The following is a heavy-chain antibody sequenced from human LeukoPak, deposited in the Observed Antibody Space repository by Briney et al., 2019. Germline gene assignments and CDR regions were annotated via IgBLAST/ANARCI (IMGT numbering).Heavy chain of an antibody. Sequence: GASVKVSCKASGYTFSGYYMHWVRQAPGQSLEWMGWITTGRGETRYSQEFQRRITFTRDTSASTVYMDLSDLRSDDTAVYYCARGGKQWRGGNYFDSWGQGTLVAVSS. CDR2: ITTGRGET. J-gene: IGHJ4*02. CDR1: GYTFSGYY. D-gene: IGHD6-19*01. CDR3: ARGGKQWRGGNYFDS. V-gene: IGHV1-3*04.